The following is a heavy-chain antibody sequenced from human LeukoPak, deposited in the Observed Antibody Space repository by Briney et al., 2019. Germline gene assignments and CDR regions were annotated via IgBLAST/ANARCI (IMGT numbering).Heavy chain of an antibody. CDR1: GFTFSTYA. Sequence: GGSLRLSCAASGFTFSTYAMAWVRQTPGKGLEWVSGFSGSGGSTYYADSVKGRFTISRDNAKNSLYLQMNSLRAEDTAVYYCARARRDGYNLGPGYWGQGTLVTVSS. CDR2: FSGSGGST. CDR3: ARARRDGYNLGPGY. D-gene: IGHD5-24*01. V-gene: IGHV3-23*01. J-gene: IGHJ4*02.